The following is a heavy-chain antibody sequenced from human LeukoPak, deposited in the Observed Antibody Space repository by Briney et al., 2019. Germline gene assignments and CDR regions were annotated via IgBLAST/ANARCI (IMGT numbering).Heavy chain of an antibody. CDR1: GFTFNSYA. Sequence: GRSLRLSCAASGFTFNSYAMHWVRQAPGKGLEYVSAISSNGGSTYYTDSVKGRFTISRDNSKNTLYLQMSSLRAEDTAVYYCVKEFGGSYQWGRFAYWGQGTLVTVSS. D-gene: IGHD1-26*01. J-gene: IGHJ4*02. CDR2: ISSNGGST. CDR3: VKEFGGSYQWGRFAY. V-gene: IGHV3-64D*09.